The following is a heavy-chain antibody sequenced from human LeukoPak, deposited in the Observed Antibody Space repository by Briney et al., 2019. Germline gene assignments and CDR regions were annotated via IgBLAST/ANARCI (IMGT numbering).Heavy chain of an antibody. J-gene: IGHJ4*02. Sequence: GESLKISCKGSGYSYTSYWIGWVRQMPGKGLEWMGIIYPGDSDTRYSPSFQGQVTISADKSISTAYLQWSSLKASDTAMYYCARLALLWFGESEGDFFDYWGQGTLVTVSS. D-gene: IGHD3-10*01. CDR2: IYPGDSDT. CDR1: GYSYTSYW. V-gene: IGHV5-51*01. CDR3: ARLALLWFGESEGDFFDY.